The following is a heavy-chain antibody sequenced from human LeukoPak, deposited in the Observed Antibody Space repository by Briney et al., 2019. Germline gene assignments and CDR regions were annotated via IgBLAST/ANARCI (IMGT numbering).Heavy chain of an antibody. V-gene: IGHV3-23*01. J-gene: IGHJ4*02. CDR3: AKPHNRGSSLPLSDY. D-gene: IGHD1-26*01. CDR2: ISGSGGST. Sequence: PGGSLRLSCAASGLTFSSYAMSWVRQAPGKGLEWVSAISGSGGSTYYADSVKGRFTISRDNSKNTLYLQMNSLRAEDTAVYHCAKPHNRGSSLPLSDYWGQGTLVTVSS. CDR1: GLTFSSYA.